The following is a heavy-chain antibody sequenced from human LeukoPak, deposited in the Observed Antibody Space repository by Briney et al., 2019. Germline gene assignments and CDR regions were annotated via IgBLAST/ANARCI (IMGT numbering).Heavy chain of an antibody. CDR1: GFTFSSYW. D-gene: IGHD5-18*01. CDR3: ASFRGYSYGYYYYYYYMDV. Sequence: GGSLRLSCAASGFTFSSYWMSWVRQAPGKGLEWVANIKQDGSEKYYVDSVKGRFTISRDNAKNSLYLQMNSLRAEDTAVYYCASFRGYSYGYYYYYYYMDVWGKGTTVTVSS. CDR2: IKQDGSEK. V-gene: IGHV3-7*01. J-gene: IGHJ6*03.